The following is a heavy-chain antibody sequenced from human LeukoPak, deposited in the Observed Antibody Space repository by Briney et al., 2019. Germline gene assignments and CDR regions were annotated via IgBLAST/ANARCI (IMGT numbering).Heavy chain of an antibody. CDR3: ARGVENSSSSWPFLFDY. CDR1: GGSFSGYY. D-gene: IGHD6-13*01. V-gene: IGHV4-34*01. CDR2: INHSGST. J-gene: IGHJ4*02. Sequence: SETLSLTCAVYGGSFSGYYWSWIRQPPGKGLEWIGEINHSGSTSYNPSLKSRVTISVDTSKNQFSLKLSSVTAADTAVYYCARGVENSSSSWPFLFDYWGQGTLVTVSS.